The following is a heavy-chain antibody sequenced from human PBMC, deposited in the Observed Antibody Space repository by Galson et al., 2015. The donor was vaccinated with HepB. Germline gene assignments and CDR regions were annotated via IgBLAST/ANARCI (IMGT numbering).Heavy chain of an antibody. V-gene: IGHV1-18*01. D-gene: IGHD3-16*02. Sequence: SVKVSCKASGYPFNSYGITWVRQASGQGLEWMGWIGAHNDNTKYAQKFQGRITMTTDTITTTAYMELRSLRSGDTAVYYCARGDLLGTLGGVIATPCDYWGQGTLVTVSS. CDR2: IGAHNDNT. CDR1: GYPFNSYG. J-gene: IGHJ4*02. CDR3: ARGDLLGTLGGVIATPCDY.